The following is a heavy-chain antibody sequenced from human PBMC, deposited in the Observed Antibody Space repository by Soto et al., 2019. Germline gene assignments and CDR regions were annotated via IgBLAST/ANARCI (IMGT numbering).Heavy chain of an antibody. CDR2: IYYSGST. CDR1: GGSVSSGSYY. V-gene: IGHV4-61*01. CDR3: ASYSSSWHLYYYYGMDV. J-gene: IGHJ6*02. D-gene: IGHD6-13*01. Sequence: SETLSLTCTVSGGSVSSGSYYWSWIRQPPGKGLEWIGYIYYSGSTNYNPSLKSRVTISVDTSKNQFSLKLSSVTAADTAVYYCASYSSSWHLYYYYGMDVSGQGTTVTVYS.